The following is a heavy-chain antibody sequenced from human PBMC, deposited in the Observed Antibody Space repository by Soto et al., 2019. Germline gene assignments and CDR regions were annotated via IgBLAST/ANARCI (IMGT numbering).Heavy chain of an antibody. CDR1: GFTFSSYG. V-gene: IGHV3-30*18. D-gene: IGHD2-15*01. CDR2: ISYDGSNK. J-gene: IGHJ6*03. CDR3: AKDKRGCSGGSCYANYYYYYMDV. Sequence: ESVGGVVQPGRSLRLSCAASGFTFSSYGMHWVRQAPGKGLEWVAVISYDGSNKYYADSVKGRFTISRDNSKNTLYLQMNSLRAEDTAVYYCAKDKRGCSGGSCYANYYYYYMDVWGKGTPVTVSS.